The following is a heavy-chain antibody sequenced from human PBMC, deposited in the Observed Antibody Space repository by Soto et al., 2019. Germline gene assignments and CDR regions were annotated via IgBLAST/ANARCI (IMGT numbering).Heavy chain of an antibody. D-gene: IGHD4-17*01. J-gene: IGHJ6*03. CDR3: ARLFMTTVTKGYYYYYMDV. CDR1: GGSISSSSYY. CDR2: IYYSGST. V-gene: IGHV4-39*01. Sequence: PSETLSLTCTVSGGSISSSSYYWGWIRQPPGKGLEWIGSIYYSGSTYYNPSLKSRVTISVDTSKNQFSLKLSSVTAADTAVYYCARLFMTTVTKGYYYYYMDVWGKGTTVTVSS.